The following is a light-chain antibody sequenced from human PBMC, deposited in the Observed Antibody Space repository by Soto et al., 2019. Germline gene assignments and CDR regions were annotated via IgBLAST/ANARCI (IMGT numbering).Light chain of an antibody. V-gene: IGLV1-51*01. Sequence: QSVLTQPPSVSAAPGQKVTISCSGSSSNIGNNYVSWYQQLPGTAPKLLIYDNDKRPSGIPDRFSGSKSGTSATLGITGLQTGDEADYYCGTWDNSLSAGVFGGATQLTVL. CDR1: SSNIGNNY. CDR2: DND. CDR3: GTWDNSLSAGV. J-gene: IGLJ2*01.